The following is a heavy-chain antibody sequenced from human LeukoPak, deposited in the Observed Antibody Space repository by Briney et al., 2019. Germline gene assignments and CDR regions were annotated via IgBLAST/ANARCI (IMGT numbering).Heavy chain of an antibody. CDR2: IYYSGST. CDR3: ARGSDYYYYGMDV. V-gene: IGHV4-59*01. CDR1: GGSISSYY. Sequence: SETLSLTYTVSGGSISSYYWSWIRQPPGKGLEWIGYIYYSGSTNYNPSLKSRVTISVDTSKNQFSLKLSSVTAADTAVYYCARGSDYYYYGMDVWGQGTTVTVSS. J-gene: IGHJ6*02.